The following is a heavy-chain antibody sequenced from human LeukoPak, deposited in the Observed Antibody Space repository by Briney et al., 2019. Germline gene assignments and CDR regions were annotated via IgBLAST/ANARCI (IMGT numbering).Heavy chain of an antibody. D-gene: IGHD5-12*01. J-gene: IGHJ4*02. CDR1: GFTFSSYA. V-gene: IGHV3-23*01. CDR2: ISGSADST. Sequence: GGSLRLSCAASGFTFSSYAMSWVRQGPGKGLEWVSAISGSADSTYYADSVKGRFTISSDNSKNTLYLQINSLRAEDTAVYYCAKGDSGYDLYHFDHWGQGTLVTVSS. CDR3: AKGDSGYDLYHFDH.